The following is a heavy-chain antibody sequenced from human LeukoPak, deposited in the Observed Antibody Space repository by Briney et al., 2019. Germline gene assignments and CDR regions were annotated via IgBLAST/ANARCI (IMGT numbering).Heavy chain of an antibody. J-gene: IGHJ4*02. V-gene: IGHV4-4*02. Sequence: SGTLSLTCAVSGGSITSNNWWSWVRQPPGKGLEWIGEIHHSGSTNYNPSLKSRVTMSVDKSKNQFSLKLSSVTAADTAVYYCARDLGFSSGWLVDYWGQGTLVTVPS. D-gene: IGHD6-19*01. CDR2: IHHSGST. CDR3: ARDLGFSSGWLVDY. CDR1: GGSITSNNW.